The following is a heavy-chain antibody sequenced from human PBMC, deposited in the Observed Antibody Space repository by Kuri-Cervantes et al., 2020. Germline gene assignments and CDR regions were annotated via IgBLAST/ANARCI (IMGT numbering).Heavy chain of an antibody. Sequence: SCTVSGGSISSGSYYWSWIRQPAGKGLEWIGRIYTSGSTNYNPSLKSRVTISVDTSKNQFSLKLSSVTAADTAVYYCAKHVLRYFHTDYWGQGTLVTVSS. D-gene: IGHD3-9*01. J-gene: IGHJ4*02. V-gene: IGHV4-61*02. CDR3: AKHVLRYFHTDY. CDR1: GGSISSGSYY. CDR2: IYTSGST.